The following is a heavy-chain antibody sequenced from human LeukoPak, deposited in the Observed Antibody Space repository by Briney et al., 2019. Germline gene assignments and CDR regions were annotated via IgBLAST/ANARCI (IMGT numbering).Heavy chain of an antibody. J-gene: IGHJ4*02. Sequence: GGSLRLSCAASGYIFSNYNIHWVRQAPGKGLEWVSAISGSGGSTYYADSVKGRFTISRDNSKNTLYLQMNSLRAEDTAVYYCAKDLYIEVASVHYYYWGQGTLVTVSS. CDR3: AKDLYIEVASVHYYY. CDR2: ISGSGGST. D-gene: IGHD2-15*01. V-gene: IGHV3-23*01. CDR1: GYIFSNYN.